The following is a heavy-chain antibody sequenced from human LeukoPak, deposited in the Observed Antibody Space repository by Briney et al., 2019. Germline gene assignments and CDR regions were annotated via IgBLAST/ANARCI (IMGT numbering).Heavy chain of an antibody. D-gene: IGHD3-9*01. CDR3: ARGIVLRYFDWLSGFDY. CDR2: IYYSGST. J-gene: IGHJ4*02. Sequence: SETLSLTCTVSGGSISSYYWSWIRQPPGKGLEWIGYIYYSGSTNYNPPLKSRVTISVDTSKNQFSLKLSSVTAADTAVYYCARGIVLRYFDWLSGFDYWGQGTLVTVSS. V-gene: IGHV4-59*01. CDR1: GGSISSYY.